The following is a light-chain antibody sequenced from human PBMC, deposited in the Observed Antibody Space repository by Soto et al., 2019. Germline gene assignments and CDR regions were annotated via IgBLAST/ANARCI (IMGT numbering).Light chain of an antibody. J-gene: IGKJ2*01. V-gene: IGKV3-20*01. CDR1: QRVSNSY. Sequence: EIVLTQSPGTLSLFPGVRATLSCRASQRVSNSYLAWFQQKPGQAPRLLIYDASSRAAGVPDRVSGGGSGTDFTLTISALEPEDFALYFCQQYERPPFAFGQGTRLEI. CDR3: QQYERPPFA. CDR2: DAS.